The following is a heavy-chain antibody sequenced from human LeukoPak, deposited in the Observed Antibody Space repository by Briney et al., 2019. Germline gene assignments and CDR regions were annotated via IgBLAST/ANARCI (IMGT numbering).Heavy chain of an antibody. CDR1: GYTFTAYY. Sequence: ASVKVSCKASGYTFTAYYLHWVRQAPGQGLEWMGWINPDSGGTNHVQKFQGRVTMTRDTSISTAYMELSGLSSDDTAVYYCARVTDETGQWGQGTLVTVSS. CDR3: ARVTDETGQ. J-gene: IGHJ4*02. CDR2: INPDSGGT. V-gene: IGHV1-2*02. D-gene: IGHD2-21*02.